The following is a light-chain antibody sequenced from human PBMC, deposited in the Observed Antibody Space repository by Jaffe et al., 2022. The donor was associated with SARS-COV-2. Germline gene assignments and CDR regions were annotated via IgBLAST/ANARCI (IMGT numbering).Light chain of an antibody. V-gene: IGLV2-8*01. CDR2: EVS. CDR1: SSDVGGYNY. CDR3: SSYAGSNNLI. J-gene: IGLJ2*01. Sequence: QSALTQPPSASGSPGQSVTISCTGTSSDVGGYNYVSWYQQYPGKAPKLMIYEVSKRPSGVPDRFSGSKSGNTASLTVSGLQPEDDADYYCSSYAGSNNLIFGGGTKVTVL.